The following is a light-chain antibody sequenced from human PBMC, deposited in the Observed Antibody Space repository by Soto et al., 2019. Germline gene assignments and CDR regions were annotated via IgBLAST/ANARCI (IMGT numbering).Light chain of an antibody. Sequence: DIQMTQSPSTLSASVGDRVTITCRASQTISSWLAWYQQLPGKAPKLLIYDAYTLETGVPSRFSGSGSGTDFTLTISSLQADAFATYYCQQYDSYSWTFGQGTKVEV. CDR3: QQYDSYSWT. CDR2: DAY. V-gene: IGKV1-5*01. J-gene: IGKJ1*01. CDR1: QTISSW.